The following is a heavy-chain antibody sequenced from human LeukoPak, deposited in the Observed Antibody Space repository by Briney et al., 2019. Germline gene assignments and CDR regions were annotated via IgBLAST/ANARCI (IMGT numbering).Heavy chain of an antibody. D-gene: IGHD1-26*01. J-gene: IGHJ4*02. Sequence: PGGSLRLSCAASGFTFSSYSMNWVRQAPGKGLEWVSFISSSSSTIYYADSLKGRFTISRDNAKNLLYLQMNSLRDEDTALYYCARGWERGDYWGQGTLVTVSS. CDR1: GFTFSSYS. CDR3: ARGWERGDY. CDR2: ISSSSSTI. V-gene: IGHV3-48*02.